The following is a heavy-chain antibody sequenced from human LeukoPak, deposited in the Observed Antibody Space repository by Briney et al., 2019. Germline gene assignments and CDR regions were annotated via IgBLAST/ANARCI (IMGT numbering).Heavy chain of an antibody. V-gene: IGHV7-4-1*02. CDR2: INTNTGNP. J-gene: IGHJ3*02. Sequence: ASVKVSCKASGYTFTSYAMNWVRQAPGQGLEWMGWINTNTGNPTYARGFTGRFVFSLDTSVSTAYLQISSLKAEDTAVYYCAKADSIQLGDAFDIWGQGTMVTVSS. D-gene: IGHD5-18*01. CDR1: GYTFTSYA. CDR3: AKADSIQLGDAFDI.